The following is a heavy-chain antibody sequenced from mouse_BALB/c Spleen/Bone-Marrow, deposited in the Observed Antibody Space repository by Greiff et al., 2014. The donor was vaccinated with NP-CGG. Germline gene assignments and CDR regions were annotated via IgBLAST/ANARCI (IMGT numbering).Heavy chain of an antibody. CDR1: GFNIKDTY. CDR2: IDPANGNT. J-gene: IGHJ2*01. CDR3: ARYYYGSSLFDY. V-gene: IGHV14-3*02. D-gene: IGHD1-1*01. Sequence: VQLKESGAELVKPGASVKLSCTAFGFNIKDTYMHWVKQRPEQGLEWIGRIDPANGNTKYDPKFQGKATITADTSSNTAYLQLSSLTSEDTAVYYCARYYYGSSLFDYWGQGTTLTASS.